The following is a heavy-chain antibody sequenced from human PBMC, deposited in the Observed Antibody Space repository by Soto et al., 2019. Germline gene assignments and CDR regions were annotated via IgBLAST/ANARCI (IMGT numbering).Heavy chain of an antibody. Sequence: GGSLRLSCAASGFTFSNAWMSWVRQAPGQGLEWVGRIKSKTDGGTTDYAAPVKGRFTISRDDSKNTLYLQMNSLKTEDTAVYYCPTDPTYDSSGYDYWVQGTLGPVSS. J-gene: IGHJ4*02. V-gene: IGHV3-15*01. CDR2: IKSKTDGGTT. D-gene: IGHD3-22*01. CDR1: GFTFSNAW. CDR3: PTDPTYDSSGYDY.